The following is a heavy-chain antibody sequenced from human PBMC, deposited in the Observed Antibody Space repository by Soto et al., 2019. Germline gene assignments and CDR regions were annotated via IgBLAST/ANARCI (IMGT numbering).Heavy chain of an antibody. CDR3: ARRWGEGRVDY. D-gene: IGHD3-10*01. V-gene: IGHV1-69*13. CDR2: IIPIFGTA. CDR1: GGTFSSYA. Sequence: GASVKVSWKASGGTFSSYAISWVRQAPGQGLEWMGGIIPIFGTANYAQKFQGRVTITADESTSTAYMELSSLRSEDTAVYYCARRWGEGRVDYWGQGTLVTVSS. J-gene: IGHJ4*02.